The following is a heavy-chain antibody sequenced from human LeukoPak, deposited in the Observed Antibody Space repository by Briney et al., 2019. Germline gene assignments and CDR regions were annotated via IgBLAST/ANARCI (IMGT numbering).Heavy chain of an antibody. J-gene: IGHJ4*02. CDR1: KFIFGDYS. V-gene: IGHV3-48*01. CDR2: ISGSSGTT. CDR3: ARERAYGTQDYLDY. Sequence: GGSLRLSCAASKFIFGDYSMNWVRQAPGKGLEWISYISGSSGTTYYADSVRGRFTISRDNAKNSLFLQVNSLRVEDTAVYYCARERAYGTQDYLDYWGQGTRVTVSS. D-gene: IGHD1-1*01.